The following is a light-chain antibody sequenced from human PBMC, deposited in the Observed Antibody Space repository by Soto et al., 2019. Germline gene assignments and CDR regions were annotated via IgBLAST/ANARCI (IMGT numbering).Light chain of an antibody. V-gene: IGLV2-14*01. CDR1: SSDVGGYNY. Sequence: QSVLTQPASVSGSPGQSITISCTGTSSDVGGYNYVSWYQQHPGKAPKLMIYEVSNRPSGVSNRFSGSKSGNLASLTIAGLQAEDEDDYYCTSDTIPGVFGRGTKLTVL. CDR2: EVS. CDR3: TSDTIPGV. J-gene: IGLJ3*02.